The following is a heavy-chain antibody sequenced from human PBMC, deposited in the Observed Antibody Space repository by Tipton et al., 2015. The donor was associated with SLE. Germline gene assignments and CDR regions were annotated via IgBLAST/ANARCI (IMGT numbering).Heavy chain of an antibody. V-gene: IGHV3-30*04. J-gene: IGHJ5*02. CDR2: ISLDGSNK. CDR3: ARDRADPRIEMVQGLGFDP. D-gene: IGHD3-10*01. CDR1: GFSFSGYA. Sequence: SLRLSCAASGFSFSGYAMHWVRQAPGKGLEWVAVISLDGSNKYYADSVKGRVTMTRDTSTNTVYMELSSLRSEDTAVYYCARDRADPRIEMVQGLGFDPWGQGTLVTVSS.